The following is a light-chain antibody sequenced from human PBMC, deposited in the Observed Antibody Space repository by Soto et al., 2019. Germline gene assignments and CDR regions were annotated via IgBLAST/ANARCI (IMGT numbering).Light chain of an antibody. CDR3: CSYTRSGTLI. Sequence: QSALTQPASVSGSPGQSITISCVGTSSDIGDYNYVSWYQQHPGKVPKVIIYDVSNRPSGVSYCFSGTKSGNTASLTVSGLQAEDEADYYCCSYTRSGTLIFGTGTKVTVL. CDR2: DVS. CDR1: SSDIGDYNY. J-gene: IGLJ1*01. V-gene: IGLV2-14*01.